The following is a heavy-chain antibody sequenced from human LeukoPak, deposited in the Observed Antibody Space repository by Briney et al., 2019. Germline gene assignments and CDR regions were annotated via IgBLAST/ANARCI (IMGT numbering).Heavy chain of an antibody. D-gene: IGHD5-24*01. Sequence: GRSLRLSCAASGFTFSSYGMHWVRQAPGKGLEWVAVIWYDGSNKYYADSVKGRFTISRDNSKNTLYLQMNSLRAEDTAVYYCARDARIGWGWLQLGVAYFDYWGQGTLVTVSS. V-gene: IGHV3-33*01. CDR3: ARDARIGWGWLQLGVAYFDY. CDR2: IWYDGSNK. J-gene: IGHJ4*02. CDR1: GFTFSSYG.